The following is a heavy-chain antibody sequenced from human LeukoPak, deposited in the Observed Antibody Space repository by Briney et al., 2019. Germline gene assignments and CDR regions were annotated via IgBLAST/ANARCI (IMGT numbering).Heavy chain of an antibody. CDR1: GYTFTGYY. D-gene: IGHD3-3*01. J-gene: IGHJ6*02. Sequence: GASVKVSCKASGYTFTGYYMHWVRQAPGQGLEWMGWINPNSGGTNYAQKFQGWVTMTRDTSISTAYMELSRLRSDDTAVYYCAREDYDFWSGLYGMDVWGQGTTVTVSS. V-gene: IGHV1-2*04. CDR2: INPNSGGT. CDR3: AREDYDFWSGLYGMDV.